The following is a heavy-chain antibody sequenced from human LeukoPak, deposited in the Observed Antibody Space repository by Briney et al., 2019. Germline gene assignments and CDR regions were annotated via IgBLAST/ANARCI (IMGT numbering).Heavy chain of an antibody. V-gene: IGHV4-39*01. CDR1: GGSMSNSNVFF. D-gene: IGHD2/OR15-2a*01. CDR2: IYYSGST. Sequence: PSETLSLTCTVSGGSMSNSNVFFWSWIRQPPGKGLEWLASIYYSGSTYYSESFKSRVIISIDTSKSQFSLSLSSVTAADTAVYYCARGIVLPPFRFDPWGQGTLVTVSS. J-gene: IGHJ5*02. CDR3: ARGIVLPPFRFDP.